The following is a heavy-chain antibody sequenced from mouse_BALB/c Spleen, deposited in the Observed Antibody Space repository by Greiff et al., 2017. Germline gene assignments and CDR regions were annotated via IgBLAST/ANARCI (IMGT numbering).Heavy chain of an antibody. CDR3: ARHRETRYFDY. J-gene: IGHJ2*01. Sequence: EVMLVESGGGLVQPGGSLKLSCAASGFTFSSYTMSWVRQTPEKRLEWVAYISNGGGSTYYPDTVKGRFTISRDNAKNTLYLQMSSLKSEDTAMYYCARHRETRYFDYWGQGTTLTVSS. V-gene: IGHV5-12-2*01. CDR1: GFTFSSYT. CDR2: ISNGGGST. D-gene: IGHD3-1*01.